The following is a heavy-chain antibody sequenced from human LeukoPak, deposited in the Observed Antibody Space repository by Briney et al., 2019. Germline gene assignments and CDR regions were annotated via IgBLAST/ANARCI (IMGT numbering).Heavy chain of an antibody. CDR2: IKQDGNEK. CDR3: ARDSGYGGNSGFQH. V-gene: IGHV3-7*01. J-gene: IGHJ1*01. CDR1: GFTFRNFW. Sequence: PGGSLRLSCAASGFTFRNFWMSWVRHVPGKGLEWVANIKQDGNEKYYVDSVKGRFTISRDNAKKSLYLQMSSLRVEDTAVYYCARDSGYGGNSGFQHWGQGILVTVSS. D-gene: IGHD4-23*01.